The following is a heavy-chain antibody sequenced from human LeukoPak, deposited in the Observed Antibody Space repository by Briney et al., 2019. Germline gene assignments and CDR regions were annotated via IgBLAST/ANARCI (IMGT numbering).Heavy chain of an antibody. CDR3: ARDLTRDWAARGGDY. V-gene: IGHV1-2*02. CDR2: INPNSGGT. J-gene: IGHJ4*02. Sequence: GASVKVSCKASGYTFTGYYMHWVRQAPGQGLEWMGWINPNSGGTNYAQKFQGRVTMTRDTSISTAYMELSRLRSDDTAVYYCARDLTRDWAARGGDYWGQGTLVTVSS. D-gene: IGHD2-21*02. CDR1: GYTFTGYY.